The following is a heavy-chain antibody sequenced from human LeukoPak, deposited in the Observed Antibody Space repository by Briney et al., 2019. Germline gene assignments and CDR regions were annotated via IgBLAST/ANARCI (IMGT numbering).Heavy chain of an antibody. CDR3: AKDRSGGTWWDAYDI. Sequence: PGRSLRLSCAASGFTFSSYAMHWVRQAPGKGLEWVSGITGSGGSTYYADSVKGRFTISRDNFKNTLYLQMNSLRAEDTAIYYCAKDRSGGTWWDAYDIWGQGTMVTVSS. D-gene: IGHD2-15*01. CDR2: ITGSGGST. CDR1: GFTFSSYA. V-gene: IGHV3-23*01. J-gene: IGHJ3*02.